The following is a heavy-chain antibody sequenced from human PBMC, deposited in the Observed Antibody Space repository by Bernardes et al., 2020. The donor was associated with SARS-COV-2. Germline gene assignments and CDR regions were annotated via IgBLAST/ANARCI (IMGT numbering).Heavy chain of an antibody. CDR2: IKQDGSEK. D-gene: IGHD3-3*01. Sequence: GSLRLSCAASGFTFSSYWMSWVRQAPGKGLEWVANIKQDGSEKYYVDSVKGRFTISRDNAKNSLYLQMNSLRAEDTAVYYCARDPDYDFWSGYYYAFDIWGQGTMVTVSS. J-gene: IGHJ3*02. V-gene: IGHV3-7*01. CDR3: ARDPDYDFWSGYYYAFDI. CDR1: GFTFSSYW.